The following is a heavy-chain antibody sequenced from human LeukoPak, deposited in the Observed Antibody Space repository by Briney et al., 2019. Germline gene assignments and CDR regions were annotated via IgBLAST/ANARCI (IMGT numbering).Heavy chain of an antibody. V-gene: IGHV4-4*07. CDR1: GGSISSYY. CDR3: ARGARLKAVAGTPRSFYYYYYYMDV. J-gene: IGHJ6*03. CDR2: IYTSGST. D-gene: IGHD6-19*01. Sequence: PSETLSLTCTVSGGSISSYYWGWIRQPAGKGLEWIGRIYTSGSTNYNPSLKSRVTMSVDTSKNQFSLKLSSVTAADTAVYYCARGARLKAVAGTPRSFYYYYYYMDVWGKGTTVTVSS.